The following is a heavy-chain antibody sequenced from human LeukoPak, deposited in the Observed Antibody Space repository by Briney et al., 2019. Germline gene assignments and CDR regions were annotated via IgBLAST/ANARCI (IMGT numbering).Heavy chain of an antibody. Sequence: GESLKISCNVSGYTFTSHWIAWVRQMPGEGLEWVGIIYADDSHTRYSPSFQGQVTISVDKSISTAYLQWSSLKASDTAIYYCARHRGSSSPADYWGQGTLVTVSS. D-gene: IGHD6-6*01. CDR1: GYTFTSHW. CDR3: ARHRGSSSPADY. CDR2: IYADDSHT. V-gene: IGHV5-51*01. J-gene: IGHJ4*02.